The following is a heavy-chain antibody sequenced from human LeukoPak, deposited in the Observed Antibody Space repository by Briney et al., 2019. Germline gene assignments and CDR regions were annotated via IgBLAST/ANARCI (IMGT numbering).Heavy chain of an antibody. Sequence: ASVKVSCKASGYTFTGYYMHWVRQAPGQGLEWMGWINPNSGGTNYAQKFQGRVTMTRDTSISTAYMELSRLRSDDTAVYYCARGRKGGSYRGGYYYYNMDVWGKGTTVTVSS. D-gene: IGHD1-26*01. J-gene: IGHJ6*03. CDR2: INPNSGGT. CDR1: GYTFTGYY. V-gene: IGHV1-2*02. CDR3: ARGRKGGSYRGGYYYYNMDV.